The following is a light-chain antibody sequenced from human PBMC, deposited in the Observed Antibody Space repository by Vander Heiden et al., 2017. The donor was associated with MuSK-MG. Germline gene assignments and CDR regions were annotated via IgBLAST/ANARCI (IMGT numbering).Light chain of an antibody. Sequence: VLTQPPLVSVPSRQTVPIPFAAIDPTIMAGYDAHWYQQFPGSPPKLLIHASKYRASGVPDRFSGAKSGTSASLAIAGLQAEDEADYYCQADDVSLGGSIFGGGTKLTVL. CDR2: ASK. J-gene: IGLJ2*01. V-gene: IGLV1-40*01. CDR1: DPTIMAGYD. CDR3: QADDVSLGGSI.